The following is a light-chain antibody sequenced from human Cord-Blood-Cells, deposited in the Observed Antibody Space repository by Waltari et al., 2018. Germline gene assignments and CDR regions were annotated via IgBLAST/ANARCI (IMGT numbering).Light chain of an antibody. Sequence: QSALTQPASVSGSPGQSITISCTGTSSDVGGYNYVSWYQQHPGKAPKLMIYDVSNRPSGVSNRFSRSKSGNTASLTISGLQAEDEADYYCSSYTSSSTWVFGVGTKLTVL. CDR1: SSDVGGYNY. V-gene: IGLV2-14*01. CDR2: DVS. CDR3: SSYTSSSTWV. J-gene: IGLJ3*02.